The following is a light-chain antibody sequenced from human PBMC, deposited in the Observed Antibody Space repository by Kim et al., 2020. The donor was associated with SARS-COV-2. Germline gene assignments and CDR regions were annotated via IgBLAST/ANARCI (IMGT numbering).Light chain of an antibody. J-gene: IGLJ1*01. Sequence: QSVLTQPASVSGSPGQSITISCTGTNSDIGNYNLVSWYQQYPGKAPKLIIYEVSERPSGVSYRFSGSKSGNTASLTISGLQAEDEADYYCCSYAGTTILFGTGTKVTVL. V-gene: IGLV2-23*02. CDR2: EVS. CDR1: NSDIGNYNL. CDR3: CSYAGTTIL.